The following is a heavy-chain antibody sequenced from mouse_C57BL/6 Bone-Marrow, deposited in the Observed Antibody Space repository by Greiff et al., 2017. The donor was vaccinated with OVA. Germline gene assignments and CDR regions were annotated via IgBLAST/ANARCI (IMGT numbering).Heavy chain of an antibody. J-gene: IGHJ3*01. V-gene: IGHV5-6*01. D-gene: IGHD1-1*01. CDR1: GFTFSSYG. CDR2: ISSGGSYT. CDR3: ARRCLPTTRYGSSYGFAY. Sequence: EVQLVESGGDLVKPGGSLKLSCAASGFTFSSYGMSWVSQTPDKRLEWVATISSGGSYTYYPDSVKGRFTISRVNAKNTLYLQMSSLKAENTAMYYCARRCLPTTRYGSSYGFAYWGQGTLVTVSA.